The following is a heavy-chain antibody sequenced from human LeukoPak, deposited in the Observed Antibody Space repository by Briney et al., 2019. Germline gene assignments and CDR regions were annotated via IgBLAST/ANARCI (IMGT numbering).Heavy chain of an antibody. CDR2: IIPILGIA. CDR1: GGAFSSYA. CDR3: ARDWGDSSGYLHTSSMYYFDY. J-gene: IGHJ4*02. D-gene: IGHD3-22*01. Sequence: TVKVSCKASGGAFSSYAISWVRQAPGQGLECMGRIIPILGIANYAQKFQGRVTITADKSTSTAYMELSSLRSEDTAVYYCARDWGDSSGYLHTSSMYYFDYWGQGTLVTVSS. V-gene: IGHV1-69*04.